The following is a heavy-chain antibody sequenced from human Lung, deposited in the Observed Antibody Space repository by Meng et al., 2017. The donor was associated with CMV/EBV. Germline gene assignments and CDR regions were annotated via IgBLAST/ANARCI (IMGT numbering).Heavy chain of an antibody. J-gene: IGHJ4*02. CDR1: GGSFSGYY. CDR2: INHSGST. D-gene: IGHD6-19*01. CDR3: ATTSSGWFNYFDS. Sequence: SETLSLXCAVYGGSFSGYYWSWIRQPPGKGLEWIGEINHSGSTNYNPSLKSRVTISVDTSKNQFSLKLSSVTAADTAVYYCATTSSGWFNYFDSWGQGTXVTVSS. V-gene: IGHV4-34*01.